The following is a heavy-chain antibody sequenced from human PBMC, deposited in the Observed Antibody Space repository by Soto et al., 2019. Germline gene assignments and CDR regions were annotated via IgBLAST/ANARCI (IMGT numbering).Heavy chain of an antibody. J-gene: IGHJ4*02. CDR1: GGTFSTFA. V-gene: IGHV1-69*06. Sequence: QVQLVQSGAEVKKPGSSVKVSCKASGGTFSTFAISWVRQAPGQGLEWMGNIIPMFDTVSYAPNFKGRVTITADKSTKTANMELSSLRSEDTAVYYCARGEMATMGNLDYCGQGTLVTVSS. CDR2: IIPMFDTV. D-gene: IGHD5-12*01. CDR3: ARGEMATMGNLDY.